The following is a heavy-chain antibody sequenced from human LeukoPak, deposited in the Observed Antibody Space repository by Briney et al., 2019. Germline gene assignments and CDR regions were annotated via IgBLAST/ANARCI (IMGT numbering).Heavy chain of an antibody. CDR2: INPSGGST. J-gene: IGHJ3*02. Sequence: ASVKVSCKASGYTFTSYYMHWVRQAPGQGLEWMGIINPSGGSTSYAQKFQGRVTMTRDTSTSTVYMELSSLRSEDTAVYYCASKGYYDSSGYPHDAFDIWGQGTMVTVSS. D-gene: IGHD3-22*01. CDR1: GYTFTSYY. V-gene: IGHV1-46*01. CDR3: ASKGYYDSSGYPHDAFDI.